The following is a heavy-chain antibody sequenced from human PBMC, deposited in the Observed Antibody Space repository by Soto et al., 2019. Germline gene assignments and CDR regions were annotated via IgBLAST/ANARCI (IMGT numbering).Heavy chain of an antibody. D-gene: IGHD3-10*01. CDR3: AAPRDEYGSGVSWFTYGMDI. CDR1: GSTFSDFA. J-gene: IGHJ6*02. CDR2: LDGAGGST. Sequence: GGSLRPSCLASGSTFSDFAMTWVRHVPGRGLEWVASLDGAGGSTYYAESVRGRFSISRDNSQNTLFLQMKRLTVDDTAIYYCAAPRDEYGSGVSWFTYGMDIWGQGTTVTVSS. V-gene: IGHV3-23*01.